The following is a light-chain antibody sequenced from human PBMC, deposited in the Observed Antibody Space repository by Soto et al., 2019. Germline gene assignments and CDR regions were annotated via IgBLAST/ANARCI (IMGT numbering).Light chain of an antibody. CDR1: SYNIGAGYD. J-gene: IGLJ1*01. CDR2: GNS. CDR3: QSYDSSLRGYV. V-gene: IGLV1-40*01. Sequence: QSVLTQPPSVSGAPGQRVTISCTGSSYNIGAGYDVHWYQQLPGTAPKLLIYGNSNRPSGVPDRFSGSKSGTSASLAITGLQAEDEAEYYSQSYDSSLRGYVFGTGTKLTVL.